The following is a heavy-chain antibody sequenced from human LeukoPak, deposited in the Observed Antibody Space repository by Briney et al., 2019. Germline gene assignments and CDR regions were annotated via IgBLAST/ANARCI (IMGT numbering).Heavy chain of an antibody. CDR1: GFTFSDYY. V-gene: IGHV3-11*01. CDR3: AREGRYCSSTSCFGVFDY. D-gene: IGHD2-2*01. J-gene: IGHJ4*02. Sequence: GGSLRLSCAASGFTFSDYYMSWIRQAPGKGLEWVSYISSSGSTIYYADSVKGRFTISRDNAKNSLYPQMNSLRAEDTAVYYCAREGRYCSSTSCFGVFDYWGQGTLVTVSS. CDR2: ISSSGSTI.